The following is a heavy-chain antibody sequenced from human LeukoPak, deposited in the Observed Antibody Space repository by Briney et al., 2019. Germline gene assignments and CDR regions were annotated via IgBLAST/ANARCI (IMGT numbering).Heavy chain of an antibody. CDR3: ARSPGVRGVIPPSVDY. J-gene: IGHJ4*02. Sequence: SETLSLTCTVSGGSISSSSYYWGWIRQPPGKGLEWIGSIYYSGSTYYNPSLKSRVTISVDTSKNQFSLKLSSVTAADTAVYYCARSPGVRGVIPPSVDYWGQGTLVTVSS. CDR1: GGSISSSSYY. D-gene: IGHD3-10*01. CDR2: IYYSGST. V-gene: IGHV4-39*07.